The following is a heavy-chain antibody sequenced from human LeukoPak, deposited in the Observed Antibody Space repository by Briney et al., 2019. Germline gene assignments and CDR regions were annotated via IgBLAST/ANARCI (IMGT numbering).Heavy chain of an antibody. D-gene: IGHD2-2*02. CDR1: GYSISSGYY. J-gene: IGHJ4*02. V-gene: IGHV4-38-2*02. CDR3: ARVNTPAEGTRFDY. CDR2: IYHSGST. Sequence: PSETLSLXCTVSGYSISSGYYWGWIRQPPGKGLEWIGSIYHSGSTYYNPSLESRVTISVDTSKNQFSLKLSSVTAADTAVYYCARVNTPAEGTRFDYWGQGTLVTVSS.